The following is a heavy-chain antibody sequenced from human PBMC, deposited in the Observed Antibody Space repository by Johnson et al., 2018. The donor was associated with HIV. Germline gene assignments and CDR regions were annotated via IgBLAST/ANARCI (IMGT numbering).Heavy chain of an antibody. V-gene: IGHV3-74*02. J-gene: IGHJ3*01. Sequence: VQLVESGGGLIQPGGSLRLSCAASGFTFSSYWMHWVRQAPGKGLVWVSRINSDGSSTSYADSVKGRLTISRDSDRNSLYLQVNNLRVEDTALYFCVRRDSGSLSFDLWGQGTMVIVSS. CDR2: INSDGSST. CDR3: VRRDSGSLSFDL. CDR1: GFTFSSYW. D-gene: IGHD1-26*01.